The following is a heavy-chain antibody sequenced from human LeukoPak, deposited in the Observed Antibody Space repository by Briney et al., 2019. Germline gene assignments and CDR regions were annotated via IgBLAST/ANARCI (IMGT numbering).Heavy chain of an antibody. CDR1: GFTVSTTY. Sequence: GGSLRLSCAAPGFTVSTTYMSWVRQAPGKGLEWVSLIYSGGTIYSADSVKGRFTISRDNSKNTLYLQMNSLRAEDTAFYYCARGMEQQLAFDSWGQGTLVTVSS. CDR2: IYSGGTI. CDR3: ARGMEQQLAFDS. V-gene: IGHV3-53*01. J-gene: IGHJ4*02. D-gene: IGHD6-13*01.